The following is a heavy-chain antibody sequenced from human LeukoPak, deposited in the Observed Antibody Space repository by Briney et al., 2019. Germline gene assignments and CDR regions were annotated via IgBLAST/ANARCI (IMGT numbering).Heavy chain of an antibody. V-gene: IGHV4-61*02. Sequence: SETLSPTCTVSGGSISSGSYYWSWIRQPAGKGLEWIGRIYTSGSTNYNPSLKSRVTISVDTSKNQFSLKLSSVTAADTAVYYCARDGYDFWSGYSPFDPWGQGTLVTVSS. CDR3: ARDGYDFWSGYSPFDP. D-gene: IGHD3-3*01. J-gene: IGHJ5*02. CDR2: IYTSGST. CDR1: GGSISSGSYY.